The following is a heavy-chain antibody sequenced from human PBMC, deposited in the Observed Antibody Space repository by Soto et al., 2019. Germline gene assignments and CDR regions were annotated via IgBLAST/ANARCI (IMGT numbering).Heavy chain of an antibody. Sequence: QVQLQESGPGLVKPSETLSLTCPVSGDSVSSYKWSWIRQTPGKGLEWIGYIDNNGGTSYNPSLRGRVTMSVATSTKRFCLRLNSVTAADTAVYYGVRQGFGALHGLVDVWGQGTTVTVSS. J-gene: IGHJ6*02. CDR1: GDSVSSYK. V-gene: IGHV4-59*08. D-gene: IGHD3-10*01. CDR2: IDNNGGT. CDR3: VRQGFGALHGLVDV.